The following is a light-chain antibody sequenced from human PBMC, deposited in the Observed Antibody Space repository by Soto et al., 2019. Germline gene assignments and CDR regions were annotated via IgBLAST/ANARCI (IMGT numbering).Light chain of an antibody. J-gene: IGLJ1*01. V-gene: IGLV1-40*01. Sequence: QAVVTQPTSVSGAPGQRVTISCTGSSSNIGAGYDVHWYQQLPGTAPKLLISGNSNRPSGVPDRFSGSKSGTSASLAITGLQAEDEADYYCQCYDSSLSVLYVFGSGTKLTVL. CDR3: QCYDSSLSVLYV. CDR2: GNS. CDR1: SSNIGAGYD.